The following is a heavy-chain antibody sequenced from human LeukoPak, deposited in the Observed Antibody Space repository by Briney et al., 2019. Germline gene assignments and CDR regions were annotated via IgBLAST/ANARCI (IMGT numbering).Heavy chain of an antibody. D-gene: IGHD3-3*01. CDR1: GGSISSYY. V-gene: IGHV4-4*07. CDR3: ARAYDFPSRCYYYMDV. Sequence: SETLSLTCTVSGGSISSYYWSWIRQPAGKGLEWIGRIYTSGSTNYNPSLKSRVTMSVDTSKNQFSLKLSSVTAADTAVYCCARAYDFPSRCYYYMDVWGKGTTVTVSS. CDR2: IYTSGST. J-gene: IGHJ6*03.